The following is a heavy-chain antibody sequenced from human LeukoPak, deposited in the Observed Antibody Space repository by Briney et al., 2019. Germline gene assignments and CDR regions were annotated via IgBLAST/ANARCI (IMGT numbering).Heavy chain of an antibody. CDR3: AREAYDSSGYYYRAFDI. J-gene: IGHJ3*02. V-gene: IGHV1-2*06. D-gene: IGHD3-22*01. CDR1: GYTFTGYY. CDR2: INPNSGGT. Sequence: GASVNVSCKASGYTFTGYYMHWVRQAPGQGLEWMERINPNSGGTNYAQKFQGRVTMTRDTSISTAYMELSRLRSDDTAVYYCAREAYDSSGYYYRAFDIWGQGTMVTVSS.